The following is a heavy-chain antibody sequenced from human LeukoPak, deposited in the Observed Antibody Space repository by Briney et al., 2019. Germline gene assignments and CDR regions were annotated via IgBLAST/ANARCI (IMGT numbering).Heavy chain of an antibody. CDR1: GFSFTNYA. CDR2: ISYDESKI. V-gene: IGHV3-30*03. J-gene: IGHJ1*01. D-gene: IGHD6-25*01. Sequence: GGSLRLSCTGSGFSFTNYAMHWVRQAPGEGLEWVAVISYDESKIYYADSVKGRFTISRDLSTNTLYLQMNSLTTEDTAMYFCARRPVAAEYFQLWGQGTLVTVSS. CDR3: ARRPVAAEYFQL.